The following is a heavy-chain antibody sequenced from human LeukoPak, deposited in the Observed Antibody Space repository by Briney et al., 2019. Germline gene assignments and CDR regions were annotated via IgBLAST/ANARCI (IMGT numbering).Heavy chain of an antibody. CDR2: IIGGGGST. Sequence: GGSLRLSCAASGFTFDDYGMSWVRQAPGKGLEWVSGIIGGGGSTYYADSVKGRFTISGDNSRNTLFLQMNSLRAEDTAVYYCAHGAMYQLDYWGQGTLVTVSS. CDR3: AHGAMYQLDY. J-gene: IGHJ4*02. V-gene: IGHV3-23*01. CDR1: GFTFDDYG. D-gene: IGHD2-2*01.